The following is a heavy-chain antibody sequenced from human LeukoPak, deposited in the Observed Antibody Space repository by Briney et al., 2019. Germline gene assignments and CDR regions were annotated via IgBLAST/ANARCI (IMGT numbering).Heavy chain of an antibody. CDR2: IYYSGST. Sequence: PSETLSLTCTVSGGSISGYFWSWIRQPPGKGLEWIGYIYYSGSTNYSPSLKSRVTISVDTSRNQFSLKLTSVTAADTAVYYCARDRFHYGVLDHWGQGILVTVSS. V-gene: IGHV4-59*01. D-gene: IGHD4-17*01. CDR1: GGSISGYF. J-gene: IGHJ4*02. CDR3: ARDRFHYGVLDH.